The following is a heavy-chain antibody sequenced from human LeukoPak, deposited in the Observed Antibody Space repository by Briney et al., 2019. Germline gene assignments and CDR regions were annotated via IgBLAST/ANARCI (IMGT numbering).Heavy chain of an antibody. D-gene: IGHD3-16*02. CDR2: MNPNSGNT. J-gene: IGHJ5*02. CDR3: ARGPQNTFGGVIAPVA. V-gene: IGHV1-8*02. Sequence: ASVKVSCKASGGTFSSYAISWVRQATGQGLEWMGWMNPNSGNTGYAQKFQGRVTMTRNTSISTAYMELSGLRSEDTAVYYCARGPQNTFGGVIAPVAWGQGTLVTVSS. CDR1: GGTFSSYA.